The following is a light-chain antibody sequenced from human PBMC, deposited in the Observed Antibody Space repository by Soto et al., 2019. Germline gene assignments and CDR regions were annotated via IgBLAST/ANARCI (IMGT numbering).Light chain of an antibody. V-gene: IGKV3-20*01. J-gene: IGKJ5*01. Sequence: ETVLTQSPGTLSLSPGESATLSCRASQSVSSSSLAWYQQRPGQAPRLLIYGTYSRATGIPDRFSGSGSGTDFTLTISRLEPEDFAVYFCQRYGSSPLITCGQGTRLEIK. CDR3: QRYGSSPLIT. CDR1: QSVSSSS. CDR2: GTY.